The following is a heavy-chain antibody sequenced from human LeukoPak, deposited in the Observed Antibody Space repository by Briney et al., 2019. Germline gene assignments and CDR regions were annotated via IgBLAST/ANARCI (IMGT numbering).Heavy chain of an antibody. J-gene: IGHJ5*02. CDR2: INPNSGGT. D-gene: IGHD6-6*01. V-gene: IGHV1-2*06. CDR1: GYTFSDYY. Sequence: ALVKVSCKASGYTFSDYYIHWVRQAPGQGLEWMGRINPNSGGTNFAQNFQGRVTMTRDTSISTAYMQLTTLTSDDTAVYYCARGQLVNDWFDPWGQGTLVTVSS. CDR3: ARGQLVNDWFDP.